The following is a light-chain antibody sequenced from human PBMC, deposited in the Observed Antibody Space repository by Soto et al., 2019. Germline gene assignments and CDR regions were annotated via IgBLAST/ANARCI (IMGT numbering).Light chain of an antibody. CDR3: QQSYTIPT. Sequence: DIQMTQSPSSLSASVGDRVTITCRASQSISPYLNWYQQKSGKAPKLLIHSTSILQSGVPSRFSGCGTGTDFTLTISSLQPKDSATYYCQQSYTIPTFGGGTKVDIK. CDR2: STS. V-gene: IGKV1-39*01. CDR1: QSISPY. J-gene: IGKJ4*01.